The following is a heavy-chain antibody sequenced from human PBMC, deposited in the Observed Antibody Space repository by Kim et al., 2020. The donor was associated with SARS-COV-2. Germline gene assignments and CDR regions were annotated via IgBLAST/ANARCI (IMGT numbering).Heavy chain of an antibody. D-gene: IGHD3-10*01. Sequence: SETLSLTCAVYGGSFSGYYWSWIRQPPGKGLEWIGEINHSGGTNYNPSLKSRVTISVDTSKNLFSLKLSSVTAADTAVYYCARDYYGSGSYYHDPWGQGTLVTVSS. V-gene: IGHV4-34*01. CDR2: INHSGGT. CDR1: GGSFSGYY. J-gene: IGHJ5*02. CDR3: ARDYYGSGSYYHDP.